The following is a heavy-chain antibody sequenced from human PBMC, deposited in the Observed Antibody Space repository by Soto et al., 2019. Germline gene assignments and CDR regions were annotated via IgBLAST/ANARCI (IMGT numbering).Heavy chain of an antibody. J-gene: IGHJ4*02. D-gene: IGHD6-19*01. CDR2: IYSGGST. Sequence: GGSLRLSCAASGFTVSSNYMSWVRQAPGKGLEWVSVIYSGGSTYYADSVKGRFTISKDNSKNTLYLQMNSLRAEDTAVYYCAKDRLSSAWPPAGFDYWGQATLVTVSS. V-gene: IGHV3-66*01. CDR1: GFTVSSNY. CDR3: AKDRLSSAWPPAGFDY.